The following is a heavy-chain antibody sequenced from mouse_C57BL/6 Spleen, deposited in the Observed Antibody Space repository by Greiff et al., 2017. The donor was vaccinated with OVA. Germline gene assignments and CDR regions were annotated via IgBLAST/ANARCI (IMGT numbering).Heavy chain of an antibody. V-gene: IGHV14-4*01. Sequence: VHVKQSGAELVRPGASVKLSCTASGFNIKDDYMHWVKQRPEQGLEWIGWIDPENGDTEYASKFQGKATITADTSSNTAYLQLSSLTSEDTAVYYCTTDYYGSSWFAYWGQGTLVTVSA. D-gene: IGHD1-1*01. CDR2: IDPENGDT. J-gene: IGHJ3*01. CDR1: GFNIKDDY. CDR3: TTDYYGSSWFAY.